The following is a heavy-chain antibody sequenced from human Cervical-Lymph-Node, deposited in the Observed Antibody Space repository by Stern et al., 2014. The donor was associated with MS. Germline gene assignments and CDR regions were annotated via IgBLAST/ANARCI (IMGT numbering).Heavy chain of an antibody. CDR3: ARGATINDFDF. CDR2: IYYTGST. J-gene: IGHJ4*02. D-gene: IGHD5-12*01. CDR1: GASVSSGGYY. V-gene: IGHV4-31*03. Sequence: QLQLQESVPGLVKPSQTVSLTCTVSGASVSSGGYYWSWIRQHPGQGLEWVGYIYYTGSTYYNPSLKSGVTISLDTSNNRFSLRLSSVTAADTAVYFCARGATINDFDFWGQGTLVTVSS.